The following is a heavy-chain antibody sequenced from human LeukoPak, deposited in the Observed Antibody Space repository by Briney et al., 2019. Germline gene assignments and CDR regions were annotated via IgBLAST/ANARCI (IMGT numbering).Heavy chain of an antibody. CDR2: ICTSGST. V-gene: IGHV4-4*07. J-gene: IGHJ6*02. D-gene: IGHD6-13*01. CDR3: ARDTLFVSGYSSSWYGMDV. Sequence: TSETLSLTCTVSGGSISSYYWSWIRQPAGKGLEWIGRICTSGSTNYNPSLKSRVTMSVDTSKNQFSLKLSSVTAADTAVYYCARDTLFVSGYSSSWYGMDVWGQGTTVTVSS. CDR1: GGSISSYY.